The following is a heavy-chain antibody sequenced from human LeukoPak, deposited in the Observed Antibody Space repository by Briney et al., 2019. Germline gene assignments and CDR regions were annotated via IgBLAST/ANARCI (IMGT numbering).Heavy chain of an antibody. D-gene: IGHD3-16*02. CDR1: GYSISSGYY. J-gene: IGHJ4*02. CDR2: IYHSGST. V-gene: IGHV4-38-2*01. CDR3: ARYIWGSYPTFEDY. Sequence: SETLSLTCAVSGYSISSGYYWGWIRQPPGKGLEWIGSIYHSGSTYYNPSLKSRVTISVDTSKNQLSLKLNSVTAADTAVYYCARYIWGSYPTFEDYWGQGSLVTVSS.